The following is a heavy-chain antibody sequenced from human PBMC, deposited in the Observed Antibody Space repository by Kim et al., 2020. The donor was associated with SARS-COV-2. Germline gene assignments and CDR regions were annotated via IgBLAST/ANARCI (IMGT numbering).Heavy chain of an antibody. CDR1: GFTFGDYG. CDR3: ARDSRSLTLTATLFDY. D-gene: IGHD3-16*01. CDR2: LNWHVVST. Sequence: GGSLRLSCAASGFTFGDYGMSWVRPAPEKELAWVSCLNWHVVSTGSADSVTGRFTLSRDNAKNSLYLQMNSLRAEDTSLYYCARDSRSLTLTATLFDYWGQGPLVTVSS. J-gene: IGHJ4*02. V-gene: IGHV3-20*04.